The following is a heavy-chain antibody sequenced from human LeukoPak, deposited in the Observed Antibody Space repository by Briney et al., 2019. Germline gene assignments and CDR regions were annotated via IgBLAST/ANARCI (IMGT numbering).Heavy chain of an antibody. Sequence: SETLSLTCTVSGVSISTYYWSWIRQPPGKGLEWIGYIYHSGSTKYNPSLKSRVTISVDTSKKQFSLKLSSVTAADTAFYYCARYIVSYPHDAFDIWGQGTMVTVSS. J-gene: IGHJ3*02. D-gene: IGHD1-26*01. CDR1: GVSISTYY. CDR2: IYHSGST. V-gene: IGHV4-59*01. CDR3: ARYIVSYPHDAFDI.